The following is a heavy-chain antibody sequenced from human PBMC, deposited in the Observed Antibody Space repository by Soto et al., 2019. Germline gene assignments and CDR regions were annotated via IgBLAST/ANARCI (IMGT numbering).Heavy chain of an antibody. CDR2: INSDGSTT. J-gene: IGHJ4*02. Sequence: GSLRLSCAASGVTFSSNWMYWVRQAPGKGLVWVSRINSDGSTTSYADSVKGRFTISRDNAKNTLYLQMNSLRAEDTTVYYCARDVGYSILDYWGQGTQVTVSS. D-gene: IGHD6-13*01. V-gene: IGHV3-74*01. CDR1: GVTFSSNW. CDR3: ARDVGYSILDY.